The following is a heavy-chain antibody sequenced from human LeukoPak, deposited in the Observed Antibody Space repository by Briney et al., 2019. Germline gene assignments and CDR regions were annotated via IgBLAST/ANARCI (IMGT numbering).Heavy chain of an antibody. CDR3: ARAVKEYYYGSGSPSSEYYFDY. J-gene: IGHJ4*02. CDR1: GYTFTSYY. D-gene: IGHD3-10*01. Sequence: ASVKVSCKASGYTFTSYYMHWVRQAPGQGLEWRGIINPSGCSTSYAQKFQGRVTMTRNTSTSTVYMELSSLRSEDTAVYYCARAVKEYYYGSGSPSSEYYFDYWGQGTLVTVSS. CDR2: INPSGCST. V-gene: IGHV1-46*01.